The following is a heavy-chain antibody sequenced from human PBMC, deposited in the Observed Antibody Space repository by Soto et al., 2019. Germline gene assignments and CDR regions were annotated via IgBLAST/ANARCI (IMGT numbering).Heavy chain of an antibody. V-gene: IGHV4-34*01. D-gene: IGHD3-3*01. Sequence: SETLSLTCAVYGGSFSGYYWSWIRQPPGKGLEWIGEINHSGSTNYNPSLKSRVTISVDTSKNQFSLKLSSVTAADTAVYYCAREDTIFGVVINFNWFDPWGQGTLVTVSS. CDR3: AREDTIFGVVINFNWFDP. J-gene: IGHJ5*02. CDR2: INHSGST. CDR1: GGSFSGYY.